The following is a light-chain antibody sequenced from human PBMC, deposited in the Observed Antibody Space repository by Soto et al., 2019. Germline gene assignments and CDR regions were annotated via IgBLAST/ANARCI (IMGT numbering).Light chain of an antibody. CDR1: ENVRTF. V-gene: IGKV3-11*01. CDR3: QQHSHWPPWT. Sequence: EVVLTQSPATLSLSPGERATLSCRASENVRTFVDWYQQKPGQAPRLLIYGASNRATGIPARFSGSASGTDFTLTISDLEPDDFAVYYCQQHSHWPPWTFGQGTRVEIQ. CDR2: GAS. J-gene: IGKJ1*01.